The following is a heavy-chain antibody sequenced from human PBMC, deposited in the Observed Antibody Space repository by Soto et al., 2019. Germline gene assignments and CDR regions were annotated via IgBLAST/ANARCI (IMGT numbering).Heavy chain of an antibody. CDR3: TAGSVEGD. J-gene: IGHJ1*01. V-gene: IGHV3-15*07. CDR1: GFTISGAW. Sequence: EVQLVESGGGLVKPGGSLRLSCAASGFTISGAWMNWVRQAPGKGLEWVGRIKTKTQGETTDYAAPVKGRFTISRDDSENTLSLHMNSLKSEDTAVYYWTAGSVEGDWGQGTLVTVSS. D-gene: IGHD1-26*01. CDR2: IKTKTQGETT.